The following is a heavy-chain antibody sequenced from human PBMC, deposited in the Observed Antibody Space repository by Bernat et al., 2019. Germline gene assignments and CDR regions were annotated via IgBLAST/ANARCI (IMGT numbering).Heavy chain of an antibody. V-gene: IGHV4-39*01. CDR2: IYYSGST. CDR1: GCSITTDNYY. J-gene: IGHJ4*02. CDR3: AKQGGRGGFRELFLIDY. D-gene: IGHD3-10*01. Sequence: QLQLQELGPGLVKPSETLSLTCTVSGCSITTDNYYWGWIRQPPGKGLEWIGSIYYSGSTYYNPSLKSRVTISVDTSKNQFSLYLSSVTAADTAVYYCAKQGGRGGFRELFLIDYWGQGILVTVSS.